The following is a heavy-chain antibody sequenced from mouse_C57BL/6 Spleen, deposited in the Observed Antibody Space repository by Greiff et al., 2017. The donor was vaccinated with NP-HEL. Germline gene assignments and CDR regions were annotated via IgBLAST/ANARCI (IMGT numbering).Heavy chain of an antibody. CDR2: IYPGSGST. CDR3: ARGRTVYWDFDV. Sequence: VQLQQPGAELVKPGASVKMSCKASGYTFTSYWITWVKQRPGQGLEWIGDIYPGSGSTNYNEKFKSKATLTVDKPSSTAYMQLSSLTSEDSAVYDCARGRTVYWDFDVWGTGTTVTVSA. CDR1: GYTFTSYW. J-gene: IGHJ1*03. V-gene: IGHV1-55*01.